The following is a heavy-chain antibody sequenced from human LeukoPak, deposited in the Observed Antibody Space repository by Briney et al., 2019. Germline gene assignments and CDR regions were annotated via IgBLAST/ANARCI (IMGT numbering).Heavy chain of an antibody. Sequence: GGSLRLSCEASGLTFSNSWMHWVRQIPGKGLVWVSRMYGDMRDISYADSVKGRFTISRDDAKNTVYLQMNSLRGEDTAVYYCARDLGLRGSTWGQGTLVTVSS. V-gene: IGHV3-74*01. CDR1: GLTFSNSW. CDR2: MYGDMRDI. D-gene: IGHD5-12*01. CDR3: ARDLGLRGST. J-gene: IGHJ5*02.